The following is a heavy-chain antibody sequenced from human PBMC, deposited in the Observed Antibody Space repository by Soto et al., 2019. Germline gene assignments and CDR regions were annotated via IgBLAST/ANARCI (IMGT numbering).Heavy chain of an antibody. V-gene: IGHV4-34*01. CDR2: INHSGST. J-gene: IGHJ4*02. CDR1: GGSFSGYY. D-gene: IGHD3-10*01. Sequence: SETLSLTCAVYGGSFSGYYWSWIRQPPGKGLEWIGEINHSGSTNYNPSLKSRVTISVDTSKNQFSLKLSSVTAADTAVYYCVSDTYYYGSRRYFDYWGQGTLVTVSS. CDR3: VSDTYYYGSRRYFDY.